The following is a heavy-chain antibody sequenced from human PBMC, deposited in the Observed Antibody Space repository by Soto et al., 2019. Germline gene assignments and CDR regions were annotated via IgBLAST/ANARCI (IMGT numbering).Heavy chain of an antibody. V-gene: IGHV4-31*03. Sequence: QVQLQESGPGLVKPSQTLSLTCTVSGGSISSGAYYWSWVRQHAGKGLEWIGYIFYTGSTYYNPSLKSRITISIDTSKNLFSLSLSSVTAADTAVYYCARGSMTRFVAWDNHFDPWGQGTLVTVSS. J-gene: IGHJ5*02. CDR1: GGSISSGAYY. D-gene: IGHD1-26*01. CDR2: IFYTGST. CDR3: ARGSMTRFVAWDNHFDP.